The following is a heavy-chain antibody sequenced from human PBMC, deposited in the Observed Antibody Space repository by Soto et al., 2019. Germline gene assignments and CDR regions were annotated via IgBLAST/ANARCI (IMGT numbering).Heavy chain of an antibody. D-gene: IGHD3-22*01. CDR2: IMPGSSHI. J-gene: IGHJ4*02. CDR3: TLEGDGSPFFSDF. Sequence: GSLRLSCAASGFTFSIYSMNWVRQAPGKGLEWVSYIMPGSSHIFYADSVKGRFTISRDNAKNSLYLQMNSLRAEDTAVYYCTLEGDGSPFFSDFWGPGVLVNVSS. V-gene: IGHV3-48*01. CDR1: GFTFSIYS.